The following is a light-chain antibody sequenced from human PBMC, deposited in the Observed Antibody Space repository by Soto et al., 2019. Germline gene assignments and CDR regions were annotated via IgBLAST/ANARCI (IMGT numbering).Light chain of an antibody. Sequence: DTHMSQSASSVSASVGDRFTITCRARQGISSWLAWYQQKPGKAPNLLIYAASRLESGVPSRFSGSGSGTDFTLTISSLQPEDFATYYCQQANTFPITFGQGTRLEIK. CDR2: AAS. J-gene: IGKJ5*01. CDR3: QQANTFPIT. V-gene: IGKV1-12*01. CDR1: QGISSW.